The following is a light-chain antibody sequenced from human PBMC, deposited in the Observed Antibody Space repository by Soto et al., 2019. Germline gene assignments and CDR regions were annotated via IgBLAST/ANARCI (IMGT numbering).Light chain of an antibody. Sequence: QSVLTQPPSVSATPGQKVSISCSGSSANIESHAVDWYQHFPGTVPKLVIYSNNERPSGVPDRFSGSKSGTSASLAINGLQSDDEADYYCATWDDGVQGVLFGGGTKLTVL. CDR1: SANIESHA. CDR2: SNN. CDR3: ATWDDGVQGVL. V-gene: IGLV1-44*01. J-gene: IGLJ2*01.